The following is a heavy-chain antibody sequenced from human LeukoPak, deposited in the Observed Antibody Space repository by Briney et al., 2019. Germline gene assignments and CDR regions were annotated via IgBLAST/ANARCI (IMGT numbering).Heavy chain of an antibody. Sequence: GESLKISCKASGYSFTTYWIGWVRQMPGKGLEWMGIIYPADSTAHYSPSFQGQVTISADRSISTAYLQWSSLKASDTAMYYCARRDRSSWSDWFFDLWGRGTLVTVSS. D-gene: IGHD6-13*01. V-gene: IGHV5-51*01. CDR1: GYSFTTYW. CDR2: IYPADSTA. J-gene: IGHJ2*01. CDR3: ARRDRSSWSDWFFDL.